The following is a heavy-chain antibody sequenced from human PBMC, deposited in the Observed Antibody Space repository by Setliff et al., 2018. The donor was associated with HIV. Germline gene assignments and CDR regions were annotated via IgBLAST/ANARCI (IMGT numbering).Heavy chain of an antibody. CDR2: IIPTFGRT. V-gene: IGHV1-69*13. CDR1: GGTFTSSA. D-gene: IGHD3-10*01. J-gene: IGHJ6*03. Sequence: SVKVSCKASGGTFTSSAISWVRQAPGQGLEWMGGIIPTFGRTNYAKKFQGRVTITADESTSTAYMELSSLRSEDPAVYYCARAVRVVRGVIRNYYYYMDVWGKGTTVTVSS. CDR3: ARAVRVVRGVIRNYYYYMDV.